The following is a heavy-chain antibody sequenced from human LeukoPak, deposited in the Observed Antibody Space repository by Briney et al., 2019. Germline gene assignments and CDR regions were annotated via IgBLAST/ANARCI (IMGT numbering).Heavy chain of an antibody. CDR1: GGSISTYY. V-gene: IGHV4-59*01. D-gene: IGHD3-10*01. CDR3: ARDPAGGGALDL. J-gene: IGHJ3*01. Sequence: SETLSLTCTVSGGSISTYYWSWIRQPPGKGLEWIGYFYYSGSTNYNPSLKSRVTISVDTSKSQFSLNLISVTAADTAVYYCARDPAGGGALDLWGQGTMVTVSS. CDR2: FYYSGST.